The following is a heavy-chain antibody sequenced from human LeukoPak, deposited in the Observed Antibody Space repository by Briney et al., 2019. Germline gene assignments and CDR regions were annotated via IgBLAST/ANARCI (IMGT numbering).Heavy chain of an antibody. CDR2: IYYSGST. CDR3: ARLEDWFDR. CDR1: GGSISSSSYY. Sequence: MSSETLSLTCTVSGGSISSSSYYWGWIRQPPGKGLEWIGSIYYSGSTYYNPSLKSRVTISVDTSKNQFSLKLSSVTAADTAVYYCARLEDWFDRWGQGTLVTVS. J-gene: IGHJ5*02. V-gene: IGHV4-39*01. D-gene: IGHD2-15*01.